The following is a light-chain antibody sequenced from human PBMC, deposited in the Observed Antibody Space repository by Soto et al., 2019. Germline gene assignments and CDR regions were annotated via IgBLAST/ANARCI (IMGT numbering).Light chain of an antibody. V-gene: IGKV3-20*01. CDR3: HQYGSAPWT. CDR1: QSVSSNY. CDR2: GAS. Sequence: IVLTQSPGTLSLSPGERGALSCRASQSVSSNYVAWYQQKPGQAPRLLISGASNRATGTPDGFRGSGSGTDFALTITRLEPEAFAVYYCHQYGSAPWTCGQGTKVEIK. J-gene: IGKJ1*01.